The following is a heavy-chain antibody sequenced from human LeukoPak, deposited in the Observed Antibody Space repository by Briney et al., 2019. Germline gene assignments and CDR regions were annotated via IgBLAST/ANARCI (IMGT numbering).Heavy chain of an antibody. CDR2: IKSKTDGGTT. V-gene: IGHV3-15*01. CDR1: GFTFSSYS. J-gene: IGHJ4*02. Sequence: PGGSLRLSCAASGFTFSSYSMNWVRQAPGKGLEWVGRIKSKTDGGTTDYAAPVKGRFTISRDDSKNTLYLQMNSLKTEDTAVYYCTIPGDYVWGSYYYWGQGTLVTVSS. CDR3: TIPGDYVWGSYYY. D-gene: IGHD3-16*01.